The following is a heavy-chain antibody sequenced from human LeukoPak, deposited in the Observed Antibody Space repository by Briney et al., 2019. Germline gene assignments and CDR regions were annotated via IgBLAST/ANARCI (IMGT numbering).Heavy chain of an antibody. D-gene: IGHD5-24*01. J-gene: IGHJ4*02. Sequence: PGGSLRLSCAASGFTFSSYAMSWVRQAPGTGLEWVSTISGSGGSTYYADSVKGRFTISRDNSKNTLYFQMNNLRVEDTAVYYCATGRDAYKSGCWGQGTLVTVSS. CDR1: GFTFSSYA. CDR3: ATGRDAYKSGC. V-gene: IGHV3-23*01. CDR2: ISGSGGST.